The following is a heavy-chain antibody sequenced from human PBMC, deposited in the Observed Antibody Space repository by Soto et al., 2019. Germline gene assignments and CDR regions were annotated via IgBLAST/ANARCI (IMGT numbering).Heavy chain of an antibody. J-gene: IGHJ4*02. Sequence: PGGSLRLSCAASGLTFSDRYMDWVRQAPGKGLEWVGRIRKKTNSYTTEYAASVKGRFIISRDDSTNSLYLQMSSLKTEDTAVYYCTKVTTVDYYFDYWGQGTLVTVYS. CDR3: TKVTTVDYYFDY. CDR2: IRKKTNSYTT. D-gene: IGHD4-17*01. V-gene: IGHV3-72*01. CDR1: GLTFSDRY.